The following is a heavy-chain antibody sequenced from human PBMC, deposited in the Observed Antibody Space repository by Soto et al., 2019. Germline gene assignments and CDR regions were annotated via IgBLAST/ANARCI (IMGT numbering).Heavy chain of an antibody. V-gene: IGHV1-18*01. CDR1: GYTFTGFG. CDR2: ISAHNGKT. Sequence: QVQLVQSGPEVKKPGASVKVSCKASGYTFTGFGISWVRQAPGLGLEWMGWISAHNGKTNFAQKFQGRLTLTTQKSTSTAYMELRSLISDDTAVYYCARTLYLPQFDIWGQGTRVSVSS. J-gene: IGHJ3*02. D-gene: IGHD3-16*02. CDR3: ARTLYLPQFDI.